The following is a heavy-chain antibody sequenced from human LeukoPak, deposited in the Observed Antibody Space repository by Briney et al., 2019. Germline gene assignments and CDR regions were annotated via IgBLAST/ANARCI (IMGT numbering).Heavy chain of an antibody. Sequence: GGSLRLSCAASGFTFSSYEMNWVRQAPGKGLEWVSYISSSGSTIYYADSVKGRFTISRDNAKNSLYLQMNSLRAEDTAVYYCARSQLRYFDWLLLWGQGTLVTVSS. D-gene: IGHD3-9*01. CDR3: ARSQLRYFDWLLL. CDR2: ISSSGSTI. J-gene: IGHJ4*02. CDR1: GFTFSSYE. V-gene: IGHV3-48*03.